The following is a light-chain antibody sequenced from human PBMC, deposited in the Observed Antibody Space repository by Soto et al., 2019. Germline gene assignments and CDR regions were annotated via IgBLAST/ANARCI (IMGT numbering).Light chain of an antibody. CDR2: DVS. CDR3: SSYTSSSTLG. J-gene: IGLJ2*01. V-gene: IGLV2-14*01. CDR1: SSDVGGYNY. Sequence: QSALTQPASVSGSPGQSITISCTGTSSDVGGYNYVSWYQQHPDKAPKLMIYDVSNRPSGVSNRFSGSKSGNTASLTISGLQAEDEADYYCSSYTSSSTLGLGGGTKLTVL.